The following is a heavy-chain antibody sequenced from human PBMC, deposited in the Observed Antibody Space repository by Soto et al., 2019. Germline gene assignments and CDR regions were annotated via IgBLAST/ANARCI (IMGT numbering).Heavy chain of an antibody. CDR1: GYTFTSYY. V-gene: IGHV1-46*01. J-gene: IGHJ6*02. D-gene: IGHD6-13*01. Sequence: GASVKVSCKASGYTFTSYYMHWVRQAPGQGLEWMGIINPSGGSTSYAQKFQGRVTMTRDTSTSTVYMELSSLRSEDTAVYYCGAARYYYYGMDVWGQGTTVTVSS. CDR3: GAARYYYYGMDV. CDR2: INPSGGST.